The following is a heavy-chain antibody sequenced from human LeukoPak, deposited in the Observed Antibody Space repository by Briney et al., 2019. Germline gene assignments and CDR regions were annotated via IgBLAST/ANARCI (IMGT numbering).Heavy chain of an antibody. CDR1: GYTFTSYG. CDR2: ISAYNGNT. V-gene: IGHV1-18*01. D-gene: IGHD6-19*01. Sequence: ASVKVSCKASGYTFTSYGISWVRQAPRQGLEWMGWISAYNGNTNYAQKLQGRVTMTTDTSTSTAYMELRSLRSDDTAVYYCARDDSSGWPFDYWGQGTLVTVSS. CDR3: ARDDSSGWPFDY. J-gene: IGHJ4*02.